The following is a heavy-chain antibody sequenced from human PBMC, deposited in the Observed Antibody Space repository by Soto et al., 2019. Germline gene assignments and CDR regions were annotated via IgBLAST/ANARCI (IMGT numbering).Heavy chain of an antibody. CDR2: IYYSGST. D-gene: IGHD6-25*01. Sequence: QVQLQESGPGLVKPSQTLSLTCTVSGGSISSGGYYWSWIRQHPGKGLEWIGYIYYSGSTYYNPSLKSRVTISVDTSKNQFSLKLSSVTAADTAVYYCARDSSPVGGRVGGVDPWGQGTLVTVSS. J-gene: IGHJ5*02. CDR1: GGSISSGGYY. CDR3: ARDSSPVGGRVGGVDP. V-gene: IGHV4-31*03.